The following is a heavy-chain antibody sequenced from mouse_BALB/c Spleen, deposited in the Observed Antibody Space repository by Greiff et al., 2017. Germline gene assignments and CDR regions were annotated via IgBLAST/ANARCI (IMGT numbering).Heavy chain of an antibody. Sequence: VQLQQSGAELVRSGASVKLSCTASGFNIKDYYMHWVKQRPEQGLEWIGWIDPENGDTEYAPKFQGKATMTADTSSNTAYLQLSSLTSEDTAVYYCNGYGNYFYAMDYWGQGTSVTVSS. D-gene: IGHD2-10*02. CDR2: IDPENGDT. J-gene: IGHJ4*01. V-gene: IGHV14-4*02. CDR1: GFNIKDYY. CDR3: NGYGNYFYAMDY.